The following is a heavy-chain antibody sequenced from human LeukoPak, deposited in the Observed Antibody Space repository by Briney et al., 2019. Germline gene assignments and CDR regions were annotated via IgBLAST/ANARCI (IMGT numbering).Heavy chain of an antibody. CDR2: ISGDSDNK. Sequence: PGGSLRLSCAASGFNVAAYAMYWVRQPPGKSLEWVSLISGDSDNKYSAASVKGRFTISRDNSKNSLYLQMNSLITEDTALYYCAIAYESGSFYRAFAYWGQGALVTVSS. D-gene: IGHD3-10*01. V-gene: IGHV3-43*02. J-gene: IGHJ4*02. CDR1: GFNVAAYA. CDR3: AIAYESGSFYRAFAY.